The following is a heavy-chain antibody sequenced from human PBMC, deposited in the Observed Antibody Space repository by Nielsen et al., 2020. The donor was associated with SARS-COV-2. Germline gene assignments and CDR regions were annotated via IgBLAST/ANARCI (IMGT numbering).Heavy chain of an antibody. CDR1: RYSFASYS. CDR2: IIPIFDII. Sequence: SVKVSCKASRYSFASYSMHWVRQAPGQGLEWMGRIIPIFDIIEYAQKFQGRVTITADRSTSTAYMELSSLTSEDTAVYFCARHEELCTGLYGLDVWGQGTTVIVSS. J-gene: IGHJ6*02. V-gene: IGHV1-69*02. D-gene: IGHD2-8*02. CDR3: ARHEELCTGLYGLDV.